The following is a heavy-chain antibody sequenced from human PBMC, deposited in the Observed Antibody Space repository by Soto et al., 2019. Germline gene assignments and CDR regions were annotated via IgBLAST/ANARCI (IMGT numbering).Heavy chain of an antibody. J-gene: IGHJ3*02. CDR2: IYQTRTT. CDR1: GGSISRTNS. D-gene: IGHD6-25*01. V-gene: IGHV4-4*02. Sequence: QVQLQESGRGLVNPSGTLSLPCSVSGGSISRTNSWNWGRQSPGKGLEWVGEIYQTRTTNYNPSLKRRVTISVDRSRNQFSLELTSVTAADTALYFCASSVCSRLGYAFDIWGQGTVVTVSS. CDR3: ASSVCSRLGYAFDI.